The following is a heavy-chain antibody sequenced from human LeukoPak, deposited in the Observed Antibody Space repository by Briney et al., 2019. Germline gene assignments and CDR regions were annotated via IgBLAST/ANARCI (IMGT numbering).Heavy chain of an antibody. V-gene: IGHV3-11*04. CDR3: AREYCGGDCYSGLYYYYYMDV. J-gene: IGHJ6*03. CDR1: GFTFSDYY. CDR2: ISSSGSTI. D-gene: IGHD2-21*02. Sequence: GGSLRLSCAASGFTFSDYYMSWIRQAPGKGLEWVSYISSSGSTIYYADSVKGRFTISRDNAKNSLYLQMNSLRAEDTAVYYCAREYCGGDCYSGLYYYYYMDVWGKGTTVTVSS.